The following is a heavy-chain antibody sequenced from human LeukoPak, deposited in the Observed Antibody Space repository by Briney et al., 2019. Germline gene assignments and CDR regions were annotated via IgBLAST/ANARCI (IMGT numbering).Heavy chain of an antibody. D-gene: IGHD2-15*01. Sequence: GRSLRLSCAASAFTFSSYAMHWVRQAPGKGLEWLAFISYDGSNSYYADSVKGRFTISRDNSKNTLYLQMKSLRGEDTAVYYCSRGLAASGNGNYWGQGTLVTVSS. CDR3: SRGLAASGNGNY. V-gene: IGHV3-30*04. CDR2: ISYDGSNS. J-gene: IGHJ4*02. CDR1: AFTFSSYA.